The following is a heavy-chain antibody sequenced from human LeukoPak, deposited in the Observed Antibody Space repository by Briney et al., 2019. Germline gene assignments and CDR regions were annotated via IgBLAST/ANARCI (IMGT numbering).Heavy chain of an antibody. Sequence: SSETLSLTCAVYGGSFSDYFWSWIRQPPGKGLEWIGEINHSGSTIYNPSLKSRVTIPVDTSKNQFSLKLNSLTAADTAVYYCAVGGDLPGWGQGTLVTVSS. CDR3: AVGGDLPG. D-gene: IGHD4-17*01. J-gene: IGHJ4*02. CDR1: GGSFSDYF. CDR2: INHSGST. V-gene: IGHV4-34*01.